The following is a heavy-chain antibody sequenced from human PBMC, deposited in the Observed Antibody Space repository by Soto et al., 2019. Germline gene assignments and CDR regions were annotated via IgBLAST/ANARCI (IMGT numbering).Heavy chain of an antibody. CDR3: ARDLGEPYGMDV. CDR1: GGSISSYY. CDR2: IYYSGST. D-gene: IGHD3-10*01. V-gene: IGHV4-59*12. Sequence: QVQLQESGPGLVKPSETLSLTCTVSGGSISSYYWSWIRQPPGKGLEWIGYIYYSGSTNYNPSLKSRVTISVDTSKNQFSLRLSSVTAADTAVYYCARDLGEPYGMDVWGQGTTVTVSS. J-gene: IGHJ6*02.